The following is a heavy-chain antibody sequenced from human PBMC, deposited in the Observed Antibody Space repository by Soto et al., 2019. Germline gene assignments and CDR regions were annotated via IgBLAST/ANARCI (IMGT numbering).Heavy chain of an antibody. CDR3: ARDNYYYYYGMDV. J-gene: IGHJ6*02. Sequence: PLETLSLTYAVYGGSFSGYYWSWIRQPPGKGLEWIGEINHSGSTNYNPSLKSRVTISVDTSKNQFSLKLSSVTAADTAVYYCARDNYYYYYGMDVWGQGTTVTVSS. V-gene: IGHV4-34*01. CDR2: INHSGST. CDR1: GGSFSGYY.